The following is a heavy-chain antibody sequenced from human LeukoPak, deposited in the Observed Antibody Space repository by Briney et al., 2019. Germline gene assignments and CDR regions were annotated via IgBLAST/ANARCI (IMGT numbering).Heavy chain of an antibody. CDR2: ISANSGNT. CDR1: GYSFTRNG. J-gene: IGHJ4*02. CDR3: ARDVNYAFDY. D-gene: IGHD3-16*01. Sequence: ASVKVSCKPSGYSFTRNGISWVRQAPGQGLEWMAWISANSGNTNYAQNFQDRVTLTTDTSTSTAYMELRSLRSDDAAVYYCARDVNYAFDYWGQGTLVTVSS. V-gene: IGHV1-18*01.